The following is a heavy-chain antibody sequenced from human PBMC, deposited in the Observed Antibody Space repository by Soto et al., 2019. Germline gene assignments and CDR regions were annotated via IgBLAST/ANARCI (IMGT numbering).Heavy chain of an antibody. D-gene: IGHD3-16*01. V-gene: IGHV4-59*01. J-gene: IGHJ4*02. Sequence: SETLSLACTVSGGSISRYYWTWIRQPPGKGLEWIGYIYHSGSTNYNPSLKSRLTISLDTSKNQFSLKLSPVTAADTAVYFCARTLFGYAFDSWGQGTLVTSP. CDR1: GGSISRYY. CDR3: ARTLFGYAFDS. CDR2: IYHSGST.